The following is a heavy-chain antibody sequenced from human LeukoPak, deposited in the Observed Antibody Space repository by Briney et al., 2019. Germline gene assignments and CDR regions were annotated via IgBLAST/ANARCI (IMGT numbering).Heavy chain of an antibody. CDR1: GYTFTGYY. CDR3: ARDGGWDFWSGDKGPYFDY. CDR2: INPNSGGT. D-gene: IGHD3-3*01. J-gene: IGHJ4*02. V-gene: IGHV1-2*02. Sequence: SVKLSCKASGYTFTGYYMHWVRHAPGQGLEWIGWINPNSGGTNYAQKFQGRVTMTRDTSISTAYMELSRLRSDATAVYYGARDGGWDFWSGDKGPYFDYWGKGTLVTVSS.